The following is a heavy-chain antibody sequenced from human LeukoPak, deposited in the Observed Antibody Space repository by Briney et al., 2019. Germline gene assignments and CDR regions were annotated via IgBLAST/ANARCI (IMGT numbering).Heavy chain of an antibody. Sequence: GASVKVSCKASGGTFSSYAISWVRQAPGQGLEWMGGIIPIFGTANYAQKFQGRVTITADESTSTAYMELSRLRSEDTAVYYCARVVPAAVNCFDPWGQGTMVTVSS. CDR3: ARVVPAAVNCFDP. J-gene: IGHJ5*02. CDR1: GGTFSSYA. V-gene: IGHV1-69*13. D-gene: IGHD2-2*01. CDR2: IIPIFGTA.